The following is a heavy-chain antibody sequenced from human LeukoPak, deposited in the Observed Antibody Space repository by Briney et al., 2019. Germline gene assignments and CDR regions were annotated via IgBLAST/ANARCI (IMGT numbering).Heavy chain of an antibody. D-gene: IGHD6-6*01. V-gene: IGHV3-33*01. CDR3: ARDPPSAYTSPWFYFDY. Sequence: PGRSLRLSCAASGFTFTNYGMHWVRQALGKGLEWVAVTWYDGSNKYYADSVKGRFTISRDNSKNTLYLQMNSLRAEDTAVYYCARDPPSAYTSPWFYFDYWGQGTLVTVSS. J-gene: IGHJ4*02. CDR2: TWYDGSNK. CDR1: GFTFTNYG.